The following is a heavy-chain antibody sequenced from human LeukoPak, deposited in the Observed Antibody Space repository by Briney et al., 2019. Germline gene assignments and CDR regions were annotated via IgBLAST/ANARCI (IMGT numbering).Heavy chain of an antibody. CDR2: IIPILGIA. D-gene: IGHD3-22*01. J-gene: IGHJ4*02. V-gene: IGHV1-69*04. CDR3: AREYYYDSSGYLDY. Sequence: SVKVSCKAAGGTFSSYTISWVRQAPGQGLEWMGRIIPILGIANYAQKFQGRVTITADKSTSTAYMELSSLRSEDTAVYYCAREYYYDSSGYLDYWGQGTLVTVSS. CDR1: GGTFSSYT.